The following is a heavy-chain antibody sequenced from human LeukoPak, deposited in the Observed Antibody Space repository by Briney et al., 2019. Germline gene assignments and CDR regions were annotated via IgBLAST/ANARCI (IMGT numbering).Heavy chain of an antibody. CDR3: ASGVGVGAFFDY. CDR1: GGSISSYY. CDR2: IYYSGST. V-gene: IGHV4-59*08. D-gene: IGHD1-26*01. J-gene: IGHJ4*02. Sequence: SETLSLTCTVSGGSISSYYWSWIRQPPGKGLEWIGYIYYSGSTNYNPSLKSRVTISVDTSKNQFSLKLSSVTAADTAVCYCASGVGVGAFFDYLGQGTLVTVSS.